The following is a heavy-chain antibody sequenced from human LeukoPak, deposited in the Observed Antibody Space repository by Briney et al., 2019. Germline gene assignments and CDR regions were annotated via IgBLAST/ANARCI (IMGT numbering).Heavy chain of an antibody. CDR3: AKESKTRIAALDF. J-gene: IGHJ4*02. CDR1: GLSFSDHA. CDR2: ITSHGGST. D-gene: IGHD6-13*01. V-gene: IGHV3-23*01. Sequence: GGSLRLSCAASGLSFSDHAMNWVRQAPGKGLEWVAVITSHGGSTSYADSVKGRFTISRDNSKNTLYLQMNSLRAEDTAVYYCAKESKTRIAALDFWGQGTLVTVSS.